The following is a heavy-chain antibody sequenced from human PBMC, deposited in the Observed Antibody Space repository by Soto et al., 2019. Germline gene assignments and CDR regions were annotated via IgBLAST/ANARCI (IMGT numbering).Heavy chain of an antibody. CDR3: AREGRVAEIDH. V-gene: IGHV3-11*01. CDR1: GFKLSDYR. Sequence: GGSLRLSCAASGFKLSDYRMNWIRQAPGKGLEWLSHISRSDSTISSIYYTDSVRGRFTISRDNAKNTLFLEMNSLRADHTAVYYCAREGRVAEIDHWGHGTLVTVSS. D-gene: IGHD2-15*01. J-gene: IGHJ4*01. CDR2: ISRSDSTISSI.